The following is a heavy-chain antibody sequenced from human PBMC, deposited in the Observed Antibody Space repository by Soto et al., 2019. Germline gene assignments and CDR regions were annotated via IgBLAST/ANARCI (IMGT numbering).Heavy chain of an antibody. CDR1: GFTFSSYA. Sequence: GGSLRLSCAGSGFTFSSYAMSWVRRAPGKGLEWVSAISASGGTTYYADSVRGRFTISRDNSKNTLYLQMNSLRAEDTAMYYCAKAMSSSWYHFDYWGQGTLVTVSS. CDR3: AKAMSSSWYHFDY. D-gene: IGHD6-13*01. CDR2: ISASGGTT. J-gene: IGHJ4*02. V-gene: IGHV3-23*01.